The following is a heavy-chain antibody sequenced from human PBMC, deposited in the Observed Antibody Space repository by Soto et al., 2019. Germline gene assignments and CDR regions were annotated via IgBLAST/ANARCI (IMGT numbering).Heavy chain of an antibody. D-gene: IGHD6-13*01. CDR1: EFTFNSYA. CDR3: ANALCGSPLYGMDV. Sequence: QLLESGGGLVQPGESLRLSCAASEFTFNSYAMNWVRQAPGKGLEWVSGISGSGGSIYYADSVKGRFTISRDNSKNTLYLQLNSLRAEDTALYSCANALCGSPLYGMDVWGQGTTVTVSS. J-gene: IGHJ6*02. CDR2: ISGSGGSI. V-gene: IGHV3-23*01.